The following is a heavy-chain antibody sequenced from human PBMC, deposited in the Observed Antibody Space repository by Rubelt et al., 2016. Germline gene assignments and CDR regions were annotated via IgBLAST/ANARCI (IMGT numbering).Heavy chain of an antibody. D-gene: IGHD5-12*01. Sequence: QVQLQQWGAGLLKPSETLSLTCAVYGGSFSDYYWTWVRQPPGKGLEWIGHLHPSGITNYNPSLQSRVAISVDTSNNQFSPKLSSVAAADTAVYFCVRGVDPAKTGYWGQGTLVTVSS. CDR3: VRGVDPAKTGY. V-gene: IGHV4-34*01. CDR2: LHPSGIT. J-gene: IGHJ4*02. CDR1: GGSFSDYY.